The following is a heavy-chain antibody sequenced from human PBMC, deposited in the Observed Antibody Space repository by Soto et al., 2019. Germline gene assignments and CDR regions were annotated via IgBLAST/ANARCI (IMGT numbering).Heavy chain of an antibody. CDR1: GGSISSSSYY. CDR2: IYYSGST. CDR3: ASYRLHLDV. D-gene: IGHD3-16*02. Sequence: QLQLQESGPGLVKPSETLSLTCTVSGGSISSSSYYWGWIRQPPGKGLEWIGSIYYSGSTSYNPSLKNIVTISVDTTKNQLSLKLSSVTAADTAVYYCASYRLHLDVWGKGTTVTVSS. J-gene: IGHJ6*04. V-gene: IGHV4-39*01.